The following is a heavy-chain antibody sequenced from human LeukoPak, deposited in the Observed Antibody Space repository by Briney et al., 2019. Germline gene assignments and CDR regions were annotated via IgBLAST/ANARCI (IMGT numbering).Heavy chain of an antibody. J-gene: IGHJ6*03. CDR2: INHSGST. Sequence: SETLSLTCAVYGGSFSGYYWSWIRQPPGKGLEWIGEINHSGSTNYNPSLKSRVTISVDTSKNQFSLKLSSVTAADTAVYYCARGGRVTIFGVARGYMDVWGKGTTVTVSS. CDR3: ARGGRVTIFGVARGYMDV. CDR1: GGSFSGYY. V-gene: IGHV4-34*01. D-gene: IGHD3-3*01.